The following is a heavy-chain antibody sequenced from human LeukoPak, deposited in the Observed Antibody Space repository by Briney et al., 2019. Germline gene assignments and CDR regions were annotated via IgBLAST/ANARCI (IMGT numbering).Heavy chain of an antibody. CDR2: INPNSGGT. J-gene: IGHJ4*02. Sequence: ASVKVSCKASGYTFTGYYMHWVRQAPGQGLEWMGRINPNSGGTNYAQKYQGRVTMTRDTSISTAYMELSRQRSDDTAVYYCARVVRGVTKILDYWGQGTLVTVSS. V-gene: IGHV1-2*06. CDR3: ARVVRGVTKILDY. D-gene: IGHD3-10*01. CDR1: GYTFTGYY.